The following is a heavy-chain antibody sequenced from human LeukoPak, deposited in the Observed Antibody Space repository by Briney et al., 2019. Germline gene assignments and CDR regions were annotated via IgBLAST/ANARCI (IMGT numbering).Heavy chain of an antibody. CDR1: GFTFTSYG. Sequence: GGSLRLSCAASGFTFTSYGMTWVRQAPGKGLEWVSSISSSSSYIYYSDSVKGRFTISRDNAKNSLYLQMNSLRAEDTAVYYCARVFLGAFDIWGQGTMVTVSS. CDR3: ARVFLGAFDI. J-gene: IGHJ3*02. D-gene: IGHD3-3*01. V-gene: IGHV3-21*01. CDR2: ISSSSSYI.